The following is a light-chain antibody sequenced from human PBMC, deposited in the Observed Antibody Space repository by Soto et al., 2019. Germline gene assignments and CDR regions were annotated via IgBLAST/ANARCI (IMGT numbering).Light chain of an antibody. CDR2: IAS. J-gene: IGKJ5*01. V-gene: IGKV1-9*01. CDR3: QQLDSYPLT. CDR1: QGISNS. Sequence: IQLTQSPSSLSASIGDRVTITCRASQGISNSLAWYQQKSGKAPKLLIYIASTLQNGVPPRFSGSGFGTDFTLTISSLQPEDFATYYCQQLDSYPLTFGQGTRLEIK.